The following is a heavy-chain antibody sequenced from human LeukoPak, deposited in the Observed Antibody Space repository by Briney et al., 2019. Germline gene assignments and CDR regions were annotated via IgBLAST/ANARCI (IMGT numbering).Heavy chain of an antibody. CDR1: GFTFSSYA. CDR3: AKDGDLGYCSGGSCYSAY. CDR2: ISGSGDNT. D-gene: IGHD2-15*01. V-gene: IGHV3-23*01. J-gene: IGHJ4*02. Sequence: PGGSPRLSCAASGFTFSSYAMSWVRQAPGKGLEWASAISGSGDNTYYADSVKGRFTISRDNSKNTLYLQMNSLRAEDTAVYFCAKDGDLGYCSGGSCYSAYWGQGTLVTVSS.